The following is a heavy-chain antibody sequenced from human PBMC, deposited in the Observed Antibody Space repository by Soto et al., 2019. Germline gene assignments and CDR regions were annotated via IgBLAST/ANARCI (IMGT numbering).Heavy chain of an antibody. Sequence: ASVKVSCKASGYTFTGYYMHWVRQAPGQGLEWMGWINPNSGGTNYAQKFQGRVTMTRDTSISTAYMELSRLRSDDTAVYYCARDLESIAAEWDYLGQGTLVTVSA. J-gene: IGHJ4*02. D-gene: IGHD6-13*01. CDR3: ARDLESIAAEWDY. CDR2: INPNSGGT. V-gene: IGHV1-2*02. CDR1: GYTFTGYY.